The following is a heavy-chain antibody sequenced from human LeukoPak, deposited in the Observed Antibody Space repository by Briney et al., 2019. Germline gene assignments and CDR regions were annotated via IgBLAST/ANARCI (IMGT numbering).Heavy chain of an antibody. CDR3: ATTVKAGVAAAVSPFDY. V-gene: IGHV1-18*01. D-gene: IGHD6-13*01. CDR1: GYTFSTYG. Sequence: GASVKVSCKVSGYTFSTYGISWVRQAPGQGLEWVGWISAYNGNTNYAQKLQGRVTMTIDTSTSTAYMEVRSLRSDDTAVYYCATTVKAGVAAAVSPFDYWGQGTLVTVSS. J-gene: IGHJ4*02. CDR2: ISAYNGNT.